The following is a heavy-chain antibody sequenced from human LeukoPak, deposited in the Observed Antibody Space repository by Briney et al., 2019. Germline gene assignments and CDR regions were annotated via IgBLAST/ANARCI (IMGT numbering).Heavy chain of an antibody. CDR2: HYHTGRI. CDR1: GGSISGTSYC. CDR3: ARDGSDNWGLFDN. J-gene: IGHJ4*02. D-gene: IGHD1-1*01. V-gene: IGHV4-39*07. Sequence: KTSETLSLTCSVSGGSISGTSYCWGWIRQPPGKGPEWIGSHYHTGRIYHNPSLNSRVTISVDTSKNQFSLKLSSVTDADTTVYYCARDGSDNWGLFDNWGRGTLVTVPS.